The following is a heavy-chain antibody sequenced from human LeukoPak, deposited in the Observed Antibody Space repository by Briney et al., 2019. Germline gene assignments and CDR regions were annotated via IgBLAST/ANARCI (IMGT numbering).Heavy chain of an antibody. D-gene: IGHD3-3*01. J-gene: IGHJ4*02. CDR1: GASITSSGYY. V-gene: IGHV4-39*01. CDR3: ARGSARVFDFWSGYPAPLDY. CDR2: LYYSGST. Sequence: SETLSLTCTVSGASITSSGYYWGWIRQSPGKGLHWIGSLYYSGSTYYDPSLKSRVTISRDTSKNQFSLKLSSVTAADTAVYYCARGSARVFDFWSGYPAPLDYWGQGTLVTVSS.